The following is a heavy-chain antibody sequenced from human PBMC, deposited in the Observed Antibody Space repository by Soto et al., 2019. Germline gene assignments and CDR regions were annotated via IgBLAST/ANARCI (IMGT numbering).Heavy chain of an antibody. CDR2: IYYSGST. Sequence: LSLTCTVSGGSISSYYWSWIRQPPGKGLEWIGYIYYSGSTNYNPSLKSRVTISVDTSKNQFSLKLSSVTAADTAVYYCARDRKTYYYDSSGYSNAFDIWGQGTMVTVSS. CDR3: ARDRKTYYYDSSGYSNAFDI. D-gene: IGHD3-22*01. J-gene: IGHJ3*02. V-gene: IGHV4-59*01. CDR1: GGSISSYY.